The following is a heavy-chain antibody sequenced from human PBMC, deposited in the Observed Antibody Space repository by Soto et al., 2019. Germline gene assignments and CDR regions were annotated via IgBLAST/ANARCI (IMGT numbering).Heavy chain of an antibody. V-gene: IGHV4-34*02. CDR1: GESFSGYY. CDR2: VDHRGRT. CDR3: ASYEYGNSLYGVDV. J-gene: IGHJ6*02. D-gene: IGHD1-7*01. Sequence: QVHLQQRGAGLLKPSETLSLNCVVSGESFSGYYWSWIRQTPGMGLEWIGEVDHRGRTTYNPSLKNRASISIDSSKNLFSLELTSVTAADTALYFCASYEYGNSLYGVDVWGQGTRVTVSS.